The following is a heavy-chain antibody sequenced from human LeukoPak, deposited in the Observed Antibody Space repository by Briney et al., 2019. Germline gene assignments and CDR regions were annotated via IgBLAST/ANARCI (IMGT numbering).Heavy chain of an antibody. J-gene: IGHJ3*01. CDR3: ARAGGSRYGYAFDV. Sequence: GGSLRLSCAASGFTFSSYWMNWARQAPGKGLEWVSAISGSGGSTYYADSVKGRFTISRDNSENTLYLQMNSLRVEDTALFYCARAGGSRYGYAFDVWGQGTLVTVSS. V-gene: IGHV3-23*01. CDR2: ISGSGGST. CDR1: GFTFSSYW. D-gene: IGHD5-12*01.